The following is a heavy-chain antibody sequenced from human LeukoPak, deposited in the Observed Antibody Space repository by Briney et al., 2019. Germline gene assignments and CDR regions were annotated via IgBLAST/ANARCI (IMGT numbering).Heavy chain of an antibody. D-gene: IGHD3-10*01. CDR2: IYYSGST. CDR1: GGSISSGGYY. J-gene: IGHJ5*02. CDR3: ARGSRWTSYYYGSGSYEGWFDP. Sequence: SETLSLTCTVSGGSISSGGYYWSWIRQHPGKGLEWIGYIYYSGSTYYNPSLKSRVTISVDTSKNQFSLKLSSVTAADTAVYYCARGSRWTSYYYGSGSYEGWFDPWGQGTLVTASS. V-gene: IGHV4-31*03.